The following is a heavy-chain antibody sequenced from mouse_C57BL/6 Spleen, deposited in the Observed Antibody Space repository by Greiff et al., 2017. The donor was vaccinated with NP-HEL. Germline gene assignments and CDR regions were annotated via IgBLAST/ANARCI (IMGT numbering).Heavy chain of an antibody. CDR3: ASNWDEDY. V-gene: IGHV14-3*01. Sequence: VQLQQPVAELVRPGASVKLSCTASGFTIKNTYMHWVKQRPEQGLEWIGRIDPANGNTKYAPKFQGKATITADTSSNTAYLQLSSLTSEDTAIYYCASNWDEDYWGQGTTLTVSS. D-gene: IGHD4-1*01. CDR1: GFTIKNTY. CDR2: IDPANGNT. J-gene: IGHJ2*01.